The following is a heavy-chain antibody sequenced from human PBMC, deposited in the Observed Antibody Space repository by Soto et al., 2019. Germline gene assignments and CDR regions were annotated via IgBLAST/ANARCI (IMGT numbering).Heavy chain of an antibody. Sequence: EAQLVQSGGGLVQPGGSMRLSCAASGFTFSDYWMHWVRQAPGKGLVWVSSIKFDGSRTIYADSVKGRFTISRDNAKNTLYLQMNSLRAEDTAVYYCARDGPWDRYYGSGSSLDYWGQGTLVTVSS. D-gene: IGHD3-10*01. CDR2: IKFDGSRT. V-gene: IGHV3-74*01. J-gene: IGHJ4*02. CDR3: ARDGPWDRYYGSGSSLDY. CDR1: GFTFSDYW.